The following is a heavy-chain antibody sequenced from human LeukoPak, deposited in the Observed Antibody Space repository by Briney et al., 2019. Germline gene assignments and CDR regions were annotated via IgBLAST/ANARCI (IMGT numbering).Heavy chain of an antibody. CDR2: IYSSGGT. D-gene: IGHD1-26*01. CDR1: GDSISSGSYY. J-gene: IGHJ4*02. Sequence: PSETLSLTCEVSGDSISSGSYYWTWIRQPAGKGLEWIGRIYSSGGTTYNPSLKSRVTISLDTSKNQFSLKLISVTASDTAVYYCARDDGTSGDYFDYWGQGTLVTVSS. CDR3: ARDDGTSGDYFDY. V-gene: IGHV4-61*02.